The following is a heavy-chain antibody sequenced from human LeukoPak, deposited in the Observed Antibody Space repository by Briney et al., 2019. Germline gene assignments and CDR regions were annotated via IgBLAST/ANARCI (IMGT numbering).Heavy chain of an antibody. D-gene: IGHD6-13*01. CDR1: GASISFYY. V-gene: IGHV4-59*01. CDR3: ALDSSGWSDDSFDI. J-gene: IGHJ3*02. Sequence: PSETLSLTCTVSGASISFYYWSWIRQPPGKGLEWIGYIYYSGSTKYNPSLKGRVTISIDTSKNQFSLNLKSVTAADTAVYYCALDSSGWSDDSFDIWGHGTMVTVSS. CDR2: IYYSGST.